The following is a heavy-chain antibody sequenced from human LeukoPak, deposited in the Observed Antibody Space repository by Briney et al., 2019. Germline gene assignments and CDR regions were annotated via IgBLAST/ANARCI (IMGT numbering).Heavy chain of an antibody. V-gene: IGHV4-59*12. J-gene: IGHJ4*02. D-gene: IGHD3-10*01. Sequence: PSETLSLTCTVSGGSISSYYWSWIRQPPGKGLEWIGSIYYSGSTYYNPSLKSRVTISVDTSKNQFSLKLSSVTAADTAVYYCARGVSGEIRVYFDYWGQGTLVTVSS. CDR3: ARGVSGEIRVYFDY. CDR2: IYYSGST. CDR1: GGSISSYY.